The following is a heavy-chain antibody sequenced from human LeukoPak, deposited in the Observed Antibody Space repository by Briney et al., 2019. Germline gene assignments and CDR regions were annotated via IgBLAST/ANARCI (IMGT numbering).Heavy chain of an antibody. CDR2: HYYNWRT. D-gene: IGHD5-18*01. CDR3: ARAKSYGYFDD. V-gene: IGHV4-59*01. J-gene: IGHJ4*02. Sequence: ETLSLTRTVSGVSLSTYYWSWIRPPPRKGLGGVGYHYYNWRTNYKHSLKSRVTLSVDTSATQFSLKLSSVTAADTVVYDCARAKSYGYFDDGGEGTLVTVS. CDR1: GVSLSTYY.